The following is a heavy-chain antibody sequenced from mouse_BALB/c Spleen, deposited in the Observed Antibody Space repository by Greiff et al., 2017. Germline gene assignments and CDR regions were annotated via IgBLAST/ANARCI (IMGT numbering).Heavy chain of an antibody. Sequence: QVQLQQSGAELVRPGTSVKVSCKASGYAFTNYLIEWVKQRPGQGLEWIGVINPGSGGTNYNEKFKGKATLTADKSSSTAYMQLSSLTSDDSAVYFCAASAGVRGFAYWGQGTLVTVS. J-gene: IGHJ3*01. D-gene: IGHD2-14*01. CDR3: AASAGVRGFAY. CDR1: GYAFTNYL. CDR2: INPGSGGT. V-gene: IGHV1-54*01.